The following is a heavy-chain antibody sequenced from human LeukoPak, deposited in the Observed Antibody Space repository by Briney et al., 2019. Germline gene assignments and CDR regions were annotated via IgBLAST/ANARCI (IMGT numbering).Heavy chain of an antibody. CDR3: ARQFLVGSTFHAFDL. CDR2: VDSSGNT. CDR1: GGSLSNYY. D-gene: IGHD1-26*01. V-gene: IGHV4-4*07. J-gene: IGHJ3*01. Sequence: SETLSLTCTGSGGSLSNYYWSWLRQSAANRLEWIGHVDSSGNTNYNPSLESRVTMSVDTSKKQFSLKLTSVTAADMAVYFCARQFLVGSTFHAFDLWGQGTRVTVSS.